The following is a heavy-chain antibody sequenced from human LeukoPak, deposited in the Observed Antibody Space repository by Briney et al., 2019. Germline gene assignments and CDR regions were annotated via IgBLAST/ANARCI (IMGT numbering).Heavy chain of an antibody. CDR3: ASSSWDGVGAPYYYYYMDV. V-gene: IGHV4-4*07. CDR2: IYTSGST. D-gene: IGHD1-26*01. Sequence: SETLSLTCTVSGGSISSYYWSWIRQPAGKGLEWIGRIYTSGSTNYYPSLKSRVTMSVDTSKNQFSLKLSSVTAADTAVYYCASSSWDGVGAPYYYYYMDVWGKGTTVTISS. CDR1: GGSISSYY. J-gene: IGHJ6*03.